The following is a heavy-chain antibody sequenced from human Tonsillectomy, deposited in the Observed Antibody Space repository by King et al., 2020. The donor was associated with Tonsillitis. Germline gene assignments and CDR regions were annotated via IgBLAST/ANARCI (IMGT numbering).Heavy chain of an antibody. D-gene: IGHD3-3*01. CDR1: GFTFSSYE. Sequence: EVQLVQSGGGLVQPGGSLRLSCAASGFTFSSYEMNWVRQAPGKGLEWVSYISSSGSTIYYADSVKGRFTISRDNAKNSLYLQMNSLRAEDTAVYYCARGGRIFDAFDIWGQGTMVTVSS. CDR2: ISSSGSTI. J-gene: IGHJ3*02. CDR3: ARGGRIFDAFDI. V-gene: IGHV3-48*03.